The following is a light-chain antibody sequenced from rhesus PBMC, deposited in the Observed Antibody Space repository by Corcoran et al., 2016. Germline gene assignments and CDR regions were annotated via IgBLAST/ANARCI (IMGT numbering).Light chain of an antibody. CDR1: QSVGSS. CDR2: GAS. CDR3: LQLSNWPWT. J-gene: IGKJ1*01. Sequence: EIVMTQSPATLSLSPGERATLSCRASQSVGSSLAWYQQKPGQAPRLLIYGASSRATGTPARFSGSGSGTDFTLTISSLEPEDVAVYYCLQLSNWPWTFGQGTKVEIK. V-gene: IGKV3-24*04.